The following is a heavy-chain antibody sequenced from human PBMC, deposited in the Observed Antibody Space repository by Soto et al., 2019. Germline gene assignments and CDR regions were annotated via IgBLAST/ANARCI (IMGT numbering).Heavy chain of an antibody. CDR2: ISAEGNIE. Sequence: GGSLRLSCAASGFTFSSYSMNWVRQAPGKGLEWMAVISAEGNIEYYADSVKGRFTISRDNSDNTLYLEMNSLRPEDTALYYCARAGATPRGSNWIDPWGQGTLVTVSS. CDR3: ARAGATPRGSNWIDP. V-gene: IGHV3-30*03. J-gene: IGHJ5*02. CDR1: GFTFSSYS. D-gene: IGHD2-15*01.